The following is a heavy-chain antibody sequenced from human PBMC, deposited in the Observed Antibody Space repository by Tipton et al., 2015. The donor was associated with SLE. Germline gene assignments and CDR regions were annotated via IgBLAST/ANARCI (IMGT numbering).Heavy chain of an antibody. J-gene: IGHJ4*02. Sequence: SLRLSCAASRFTFSNYAVSWVRQAPGKGLEWVANIKQDGSEKYYEDSVKGRFTISRDNAKNSLYLQMNSLRAEDTAVYYCARGSEYNLYWGQGTPVTVSS. D-gene: IGHD1-1*01. V-gene: IGHV3-7*01. CDR2: IKQDGSEK. CDR1: RFTFSNYA. CDR3: ARGSEYNLY.